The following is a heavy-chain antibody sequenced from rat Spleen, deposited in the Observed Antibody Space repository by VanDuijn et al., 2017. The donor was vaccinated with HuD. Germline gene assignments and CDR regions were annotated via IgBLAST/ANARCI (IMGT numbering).Heavy chain of an antibody. D-gene: IGHD1-12*03. CDR1: GFSLTSYG. J-gene: IGHJ2*01. V-gene: IGHV2S8*01. CDR2: ISSGGST. CDR3: ASQYYYDGYYRDY. Sequence: QVQLKESGPDLVQPSQTLSLTCTVSGFSLTSYGVSWVRQPPGKGLEWIAAISSGGSTYYNSVLKSRLSISRDTSKSQVFLKMNSLQTEDTAMYFCASQYYYDGYYRDYWGQGVMVTVSS.